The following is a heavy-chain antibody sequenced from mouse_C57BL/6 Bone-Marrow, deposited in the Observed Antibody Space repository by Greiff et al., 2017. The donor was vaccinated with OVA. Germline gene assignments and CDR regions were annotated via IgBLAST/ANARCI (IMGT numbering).Heavy chain of an antibody. CDR2: ISDGGSYT. CDR3: ARDQGGLTGRAMDY. V-gene: IGHV5-4*01. J-gene: IGHJ4*01. Sequence: EVKLVESGGGLVKPGGSLKLSCAASGFTFSSYAMSWVRQTPEKRLEWVATISDGGSYTYYPDNVKGRFTISRDNAKNNLYLQMSHLKSEDTAMYYCARDQGGLTGRAMDYWGQGTSVTVFS. D-gene: IGHD4-1*01. CDR1: GFTFSSYA.